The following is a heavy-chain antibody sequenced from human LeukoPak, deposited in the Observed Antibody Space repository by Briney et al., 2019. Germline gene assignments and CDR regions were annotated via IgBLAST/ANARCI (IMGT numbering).Heavy chain of an antibody. V-gene: IGHV3-30*02. CDR1: GFTFSSYG. CDR3: AKGAVAGTVFDY. CDR2: IWYDGNNK. Sequence: GGSLRLSCAASGFTFSSYGMHWVRQAPGKGLEWVALIWYDGNNKYYADSVKGRFTISRDNSKNTLYLQMNSPRAEDTAVYYCAKGAVAGTVFDYWGQGTLVTVSS. J-gene: IGHJ4*02. D-gene: IGHD6-19*01.